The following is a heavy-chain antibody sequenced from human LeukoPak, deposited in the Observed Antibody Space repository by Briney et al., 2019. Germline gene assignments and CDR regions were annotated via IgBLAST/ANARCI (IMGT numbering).Heavy chain of an antibody. CDR1: GGTFSSYA. Sequence: ASVKVSCKASGGTFSSYAISWVRQAPGQGLEWMGRIIPIFGIANYAQKFQGRVTITADKSTSTAYMELSSLRSEDTAVYYCARDEPPTYCGGDCYSRWFDPWGQGTLVTVSS. J-gene: IGHJ5*02. V-gene: IGHV1-69*04. CDR2: IIPIFGIA. CDR3: ARDEPPTYCGGDCYSRWFDP. D-gene: IGHD2-21*02.